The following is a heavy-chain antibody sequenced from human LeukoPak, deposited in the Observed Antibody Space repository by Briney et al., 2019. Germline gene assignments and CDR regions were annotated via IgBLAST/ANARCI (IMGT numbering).Heavy chain of an antibody. V-gene: IGHV1-8*01. CDR1: GYTFTSYD. CDR3: ARGGRELAE. CDR2: MNPNSGNT. Sequence: GASVKVSCKASGYTFTSYDINWVRQATGQGLEWMGWMNPNSGNTNYAQKLQGRVTMTTDTSTSTAYMELRSLTSDDTAVYYCARGGRELAEWGQGTLVTVSS. J-gene: IGHJ4*02. D-gene: IGHD1-26*01.